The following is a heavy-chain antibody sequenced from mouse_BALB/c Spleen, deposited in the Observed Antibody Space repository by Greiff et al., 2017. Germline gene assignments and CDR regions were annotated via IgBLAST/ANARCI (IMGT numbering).Heavy chain of an antibody. CDR2: ILPGSGST. Sequence: QVQLQQSGAELMKPGASVKISCKATGYTFSSYWIEWVKQRPGHGLEWIGEILPGSGSTNYNEKFKGKATFTADTSSNTAYMQLSSLTSEDSAVYYCAKGHYYGFSWFAYWGQGTLVTVSA. V-gene: IGHV1-9*01. D-gene: IGHD1-2*01. CDR3: AKGHYYGFSWFAY. J-gene: IGHJ3*01. CDR1: GYTFSSYW.